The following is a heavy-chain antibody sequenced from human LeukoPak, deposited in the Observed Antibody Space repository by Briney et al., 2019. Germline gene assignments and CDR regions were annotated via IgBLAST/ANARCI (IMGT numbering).Heavy chain of an antibody. Sequence: GASVKVSCKASGYSFINYGISWVRQAPGQGLEWMGWINTYNGNTNYAQKLQGRVTMTTDTSTNTAHMELRSLRSDDTAVYYCARPRSNNWYVGDYWGQGTLVTVSS. D-gene: IGHD6-13*01. CDR3: ARPRSNNWYVGDY. J-gene: IGHJ4*02. CDR2: INTYNGNT. CDR1: GYSFINYG. V-gene: IGHV1-18*01.